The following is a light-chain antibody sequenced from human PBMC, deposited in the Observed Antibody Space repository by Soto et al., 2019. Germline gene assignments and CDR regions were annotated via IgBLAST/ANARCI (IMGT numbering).Light chain of an antibody. J-gene: IGLJ2*01. Sequence: QSALTQPASVSGSPGQSITISCTGTSSDVGGYNYVYWYQQNPGKAPKLMIFDVSSRPSGVSNRFSGTKSGNTASLTISGLQAEDEADYYCSSYTTSSTVVFGGGTKLTVL. CDR3: SSYTTSSTVV. CDR2: DVS. CDR1: SSDVGGYNY. V-gene: IGLV2-14*01.